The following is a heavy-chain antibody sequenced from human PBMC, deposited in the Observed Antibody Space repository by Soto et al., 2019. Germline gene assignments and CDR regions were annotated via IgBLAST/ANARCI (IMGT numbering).Heavy chain of an antibody. V-gene: IGHV4-39*01. CDR1: GRAFSSSTYY. Sequence: PETLSLTCTLSGRAFSSSTYYLAWIRQAPGKGLGWIVRSCYSRSTDYNPSLTSRATISVDTSKNQPSLKLSSATAPDTAVYYCARSGTIQLWPYRYSYYMAVWGKGTTVTVSS. D-gene: IGHD5-18*01. CDR3: ARSGTIQLWPYRYSYYMAV. J-gene: IGHJ6*03. CDR2: SCYSRST.